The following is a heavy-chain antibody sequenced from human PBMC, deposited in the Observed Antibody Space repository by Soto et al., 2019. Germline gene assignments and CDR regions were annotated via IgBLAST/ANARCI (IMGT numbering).Heavy chain of an antibody. V-gene: IGHV1-18*01. J-gene: IGHJ6*01. Sequence: QVQLVQSGAEVKKPGASVKVSCQASGYTFTNYGIIWVRQAPGQGLEWMGWISTDNVNTHSARKVRGRGTMTTDTSTSTAYMEGRSLRSADTAMYYCERDGVGGASSGNTYYHHGLDVCGQVPPVTVS. CDR2: ISTDNVNT. D-gene: IGHD1-26*01. CDR3: ERDGVGGASSGNTYYHHGLDV. CDR1: GYTFTNYG.